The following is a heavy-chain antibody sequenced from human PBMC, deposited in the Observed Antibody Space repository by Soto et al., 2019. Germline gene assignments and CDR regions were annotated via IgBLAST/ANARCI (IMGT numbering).Heavy chain of an antibody. V-gene: IGHV3-66*02. CDR3: ARALFPSVGAFDI. CDR2: IYSGGST. D-gene: IGHD2-21*01. CDR1: GFTVSSNY. Sequence: GGSLRLSCAASGFTVSSNYMSWVRQAPGKGLEWVSVIYSGGSTYYADSVKGRFTISRDNSKNTLYLQMNSLRAEDTAVYYCARALFPSVGAFDIWGQGTMVTVSS. J-gene: IGHJ3*02.